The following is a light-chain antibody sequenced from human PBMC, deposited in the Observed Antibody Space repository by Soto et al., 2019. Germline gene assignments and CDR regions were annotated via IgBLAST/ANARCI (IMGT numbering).Light chain of an antibody. Sequence: EIVMTQSPATLSVSPGDRATLSCRASQSVSSSLAWYPQIPGQAPRLLIYDASTRATGIPARFGGSGSGTKFTLTISSLQSEDFAVYYCQQYNNWPPLTFGGGTKVELK. CDR1: QSVSSS. J-gene: IGKJ4*01. V-gene: IGKV3-15*01. CDR3: QQYNNWPPLT. CDR2: DAS.